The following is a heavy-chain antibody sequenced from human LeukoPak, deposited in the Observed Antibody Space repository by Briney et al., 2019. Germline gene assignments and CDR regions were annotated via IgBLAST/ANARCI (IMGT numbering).Heavy chain of an antibody. V-gene: IGHV4-59*01. CDR3: ARNSPRGYAHAFDI. D-gene: IGHD5-12*01. CDR1: GGSISSYY. CDR2: IYYSGST. J-gene: IGHJ3*02. Sequence: KPSETLSLTCTVSGGSISSYYWSWNRQPPGKGLEWIGYIYYSGSTNYNPSLKSRVTISVDTSKNQFSLKLSSVTAADTAVYYCARNSPRGYAHAFDIWGQGTMVTVSS.